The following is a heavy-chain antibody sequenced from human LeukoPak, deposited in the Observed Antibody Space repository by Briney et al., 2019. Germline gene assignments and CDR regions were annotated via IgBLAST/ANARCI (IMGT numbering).Heavy chain of an antibody. CDR1: GFTLSNYA. D-gene: IGHD5-18*01. V-gene: IGHV3-7*01. Sequence: PGGSLRLSCAASGFTLSNYAMHWVRQAPGKGLEWVANIKQDGSEKYYVDSVKGRFTISRDNAKNSLYLQMNSLRAEDTAVYYCAREVDTVDYWGQGTLVTVSS. J-gene: IGHJ4*02. CDR3: AREVDTVDY. CDR2: IKQDGSEK.